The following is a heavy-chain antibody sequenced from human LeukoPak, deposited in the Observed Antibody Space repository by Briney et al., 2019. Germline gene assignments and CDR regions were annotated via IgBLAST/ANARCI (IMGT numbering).Heavy chain of an antibody. CDR1: GDSLSNYY. J-gene: IGHJ4*02. CDR2: INHYGST. D-gene: IGHD3-10*01. Sequence: SETLSLTCAVYGDSLSNYYWSWIRQPPGKGLEWIGEINHYGSTNYNPSRKSRITISVDTSKNQFSLKLSSVTAADTAVYYCARLPDYYSRHGAPGWGQGTLVTVSS. V-gene: IGHV4-34*01. CDR3: ARLPDYYSRHGAPG.